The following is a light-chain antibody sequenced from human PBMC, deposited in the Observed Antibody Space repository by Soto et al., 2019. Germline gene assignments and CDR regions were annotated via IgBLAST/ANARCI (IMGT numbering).Light chain of an antibody. CDR1: QGIGDT. V-gene: IGKV3-15*01. Sequence: EVVMRQSPSTLSFSPGEGATLSCRASQGIGDTLAWYQHKPGQTPRLLIYDTSTRATGVPTRFSGSRSGAGFTLTINSLQSEDFAVYYCQPYNNWPLTFGGGTKVDIK. CDR2: DTS. CDR3: QPYNNWPLT. J-gene: IGKJ4*01.